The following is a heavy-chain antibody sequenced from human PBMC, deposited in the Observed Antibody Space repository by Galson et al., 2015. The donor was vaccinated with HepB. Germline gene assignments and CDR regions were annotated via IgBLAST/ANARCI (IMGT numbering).Heavy chain of an antibody. CDR3: AKDRGYSSGWYRSALFDY. V-gene: IGHV3-23*01. Sequence: SLRLSCAASGFTFSSYAMNWVRQAPGKGLEWVSDISGSGSSTYYADSVKGRFTISRDNSKNTLYLQMNSLRAEDTAVYYCAKDRGYSSGWYRSALFDYWGQGTLVTVSS. CDR2: ISGSGSST. J-gene: IGHJ4*02. D-gene: IGHD6-19*01. CDR1: GFTFSSYA.